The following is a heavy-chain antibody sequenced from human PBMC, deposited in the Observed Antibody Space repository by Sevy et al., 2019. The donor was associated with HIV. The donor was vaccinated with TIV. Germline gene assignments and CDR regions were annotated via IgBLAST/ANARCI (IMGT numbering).Heavy chain of an antibody. CDR1: GYTFTGYY. J-gene: IGHJ6*02. CDR2: INPNSGGT. CDR3: ARDQYCISTSCYEAGGYYYYGMDV. D-gene: IGHD2-2*01. Sequence: ASVKVSCKASGYTFTGYYMHWVRQAPGQGLEWMGWINPNSGGTNYSQKFQGWDTMTRDTSISTAYMELSRLRSDDTAVYYCARDQYCISTSCYEAGGYYYYGMDVWGQGTTVTVSS. V-gene: IGHV1-2*04.